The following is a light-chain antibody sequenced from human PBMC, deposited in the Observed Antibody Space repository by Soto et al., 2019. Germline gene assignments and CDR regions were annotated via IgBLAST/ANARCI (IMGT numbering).Light chain of an antibody. Sequence: QSALTQPASVSGSPGQSITISCTGTSSDISGYNYVSWYQQHPGKAPKLMIYEVSNRPSGVSNRFSGSKSGNTASLTISGLHAEDEADYYCSSYTSTNTLDVFGTGTKLTVL. V-gene: IGLV2-14*01. CDR2: EVS. J-gene: IGLJ1*01. CDR1: SSDISGYNY. CDR3: SSYTSTNTLDV.